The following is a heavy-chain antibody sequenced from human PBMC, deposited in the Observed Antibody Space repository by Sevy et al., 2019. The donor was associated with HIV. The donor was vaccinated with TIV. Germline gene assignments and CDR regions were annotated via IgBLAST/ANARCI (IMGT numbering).Heavy chain of an antibody. CDR3: ARDEDSSGWYYYY. D-gene: IGHD6-19*01. Sequence: GGSLRLSCAASGFTFSSYSMNWVRQAPVKGLEWVSSISSSSSYIYYADSVKGRFTISRDNTKNSLYLQMNSLRAADTAVYYCARDEDSSGWYYYYWGQGTLVTVSS. CDR2: ISSSSSYI. J-gene: IGHJ4*02. V-gene: IGHV3-21*01. CDR1: GFTFSSYS.